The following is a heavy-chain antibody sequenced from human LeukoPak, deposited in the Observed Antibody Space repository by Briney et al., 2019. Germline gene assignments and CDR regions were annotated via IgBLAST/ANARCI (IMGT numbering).Heavy chain of an antibody. J-gene: IGHJ4*02. CDR3: ARDFGGEGAAARGVFDY. D-gene: IGHD6-13*01. Sequence: GASVKVSCKASGYMFMNNGISCVRQAPGQGLEWMVWISAYAQKLQGRVTMATDTSTSTAYMELRSLRSDDTAVYYCARDFGGEGAAARGVFDYWGQGTLVTVSS. V-gene: IGHV1-18*01. CDR1: GYMFMNNG. CDR2: ISAY.